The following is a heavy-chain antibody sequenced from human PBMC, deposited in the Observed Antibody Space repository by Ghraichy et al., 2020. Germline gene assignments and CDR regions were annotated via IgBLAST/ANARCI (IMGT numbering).Heavy chain of an antibody. V-gene: IGHV1-18*01. J-gene: IGHJ5*02. CDR1: GYTFTSYG. CDR2: ISAYNGNT. Sequence: ASVKVSCKASGYTFTSYGISWVRQAPGQGLEWMGWISAYNGNTNYAQKLQGRVTMTTDTSTSTAYMELRSLRSDDTAVYYCARDGESHYYDSSGYYYWFDPWGQGTLVTVSS. CDR3: ARDGESHYYDSSGYYYWFDP. D-gene: IGHD3-22*01.